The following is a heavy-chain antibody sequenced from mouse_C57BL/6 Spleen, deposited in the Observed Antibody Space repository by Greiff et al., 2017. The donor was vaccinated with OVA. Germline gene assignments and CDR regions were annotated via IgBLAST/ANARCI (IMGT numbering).Heavy chain of an antibody. V-gene: IGHV1-53*01. D-gene: IGHD1-1*01. J-gene: IGHJ4*01. CDR1: GYTFTSYW. CDR2: INPSNGGT. Sequence: QVQLQQPGTELVKPGASVKLSCEASGYTFTSYWMHWVKQRPGQGLEWIGNINPSNGGTNYNEKFKSKATLTVDKSSSTAYMQLSSLTSEDSAVYYCARGKLRGYAMDYWGQGTSVTVSS. CDR3: ARGKLRGYAMDY.